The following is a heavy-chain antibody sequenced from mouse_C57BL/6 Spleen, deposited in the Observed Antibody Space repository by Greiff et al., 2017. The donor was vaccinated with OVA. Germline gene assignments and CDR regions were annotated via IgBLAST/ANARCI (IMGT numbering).Heavy chain of an antibody. CDR1: GFNIKDYY. CDR2: IDPEDGDT. D-gene: IGHD1-1*02. V-gene: IGHV14-1*01. Sequence: VQLQQSGAELVRPGASVKLSCTASGFNIKDYYMHWVKQRPEQGLEWIGRIDPEDGDTEYAPKFQGKATMTADTSSNPAYLQLSSLTSEDTAVYYCTTEGDYRYCDVWGTGTTVTVSS. J-gene: IGHJ1*03. CDR3: TTEGDYRYCDV.